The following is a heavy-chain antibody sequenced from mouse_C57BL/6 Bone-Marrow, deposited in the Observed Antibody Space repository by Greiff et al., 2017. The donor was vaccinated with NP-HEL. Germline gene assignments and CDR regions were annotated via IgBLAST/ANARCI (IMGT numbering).Heavy chain of an antibody. CDR3: ARETWDDYDGYYYAMDY. V-gene: IGHV1-50*01. CDR1: GYTFTSYW. J-gene: IGHJ4*01. D-gene: IGHD2-4*01. CDR2: IDPSDSYT. Sequence: VQLQQSGAELVKPGASVKLSCKASGYTFTSYWMQWVKQRPGQGLEWIGEIDPSDSYTNYNQKFKGKATLTVDTSSSTAYMQLSSLTSEDSAVYYCARETWDDYDGYYYAMDYWGQGTSVTVSS.